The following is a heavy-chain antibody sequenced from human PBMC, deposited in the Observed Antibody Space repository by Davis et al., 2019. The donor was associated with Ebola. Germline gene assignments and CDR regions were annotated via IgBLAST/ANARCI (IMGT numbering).Heavy chain of an antibody. CDR1: GGTFSSYA. J-gene: IGHJ4*02. CDR3: ARRYCSGGSCYSQLDLDY. CDR2: IIPIFGTA. D-gene: IGHD2-15*01. Sequence: AASVKVSCKASGGTFSSYAISWVRQAPGQGLEWMGGIIPIFGTANYAQKFQGRVTITADESTSTAYMELSSLRSEDTAVYYCARRYCSGGSCYSQLDLDYWGQGTLVTVSS. V-gene: IGHV1-69*13.